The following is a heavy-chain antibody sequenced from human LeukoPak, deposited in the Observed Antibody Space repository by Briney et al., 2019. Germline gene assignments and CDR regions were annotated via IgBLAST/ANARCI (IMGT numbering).Heavy chain of an antibody. J-gene: IGHJ4*02. CDR2: ISSSGSTI. V-gene: IGHV3-11*01. D-gene: IGHD6-19*01. Sequence: GGSLRLSCAASGFTFSDYYMSWIRQAPGKGLEWVSYISSSGSTIYYADSVKGRFTISRDNAKNSLYLQMNSLRAEDTAVYYCAKGRPQWLVRYYFDYWGQGTLVTVSS. CDR1: GFTFSDYY. CDR3: AKGRPQWLVRYYFDY.